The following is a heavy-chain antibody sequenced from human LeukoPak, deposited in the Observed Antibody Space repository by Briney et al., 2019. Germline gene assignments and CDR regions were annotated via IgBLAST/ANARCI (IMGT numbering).Heavy chain of an antibody. D-gene: IGHD6-6*01. CDR2: ISYSGNT. V-gene: IGHV4-59*11. CDR1: GGSFGTHS. Sequence: SETLSLTCALYGGSFGTHSWSWLRQPPGKGLEWIGYISYSGNTNYNPSLKSRVTISVDTSKNQFSLKLSSVTAADTAVYYCARGRTYRSSSWFDPWGQGTLVTVSS. CDR3: ARGRTYRSSSWFDP. J-gene: IGHJ5*02.